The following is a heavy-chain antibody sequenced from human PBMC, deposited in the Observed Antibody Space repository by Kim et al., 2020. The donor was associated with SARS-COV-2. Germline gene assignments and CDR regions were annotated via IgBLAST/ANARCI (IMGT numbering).Heavy chain of an antibody. J-gene: IGHJ4*02. CDR2: INPNSGGT. D-gene: IGHD6-13*01. V-gene: IGHV1-2*02. CDR1: GYTFTGYY. CDR3: ARVLGDSSSWYD. Sequence: ASVKVSCKASGYTFTGYYMHWVRQAPGQGLEWMGWINPNSGGTNYAQKFQGRVTMTRDTSISTAYMELSRLRSDDTAVYYCARVLGDSSSWYDWGQGTLVTVSS.